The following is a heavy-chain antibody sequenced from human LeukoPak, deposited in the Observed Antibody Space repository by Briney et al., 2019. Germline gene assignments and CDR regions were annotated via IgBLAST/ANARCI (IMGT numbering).Heavy chain of an antibody. CDR1: VFTFSSYA. CDR3: AKASWVSTADAVL. J-gene: IGHJ4*02. D-gene: IGHD3-16*01. Sequence: GGSLRLSCVASVFTFSSYAMSWVREPPARGLEGVSSLRGNGDAFYADSVKGRFTLSRDEYRNTVYLQLSTLRVEDTAIYYCAKASWVSTADAVLWGQGTVVTVSS. V-gene: IGHV3-23*01. CDR2: LRGNGDA.